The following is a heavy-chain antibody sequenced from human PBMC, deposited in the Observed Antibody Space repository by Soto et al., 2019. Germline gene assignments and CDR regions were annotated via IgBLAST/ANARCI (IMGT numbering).Heavy chain of an antibody. D-gene: IGHD3-10*01. CDR1: GFTFSSYA. Sequence: GWSLRLSCAASGFTFSSYAMTWVRQAPGKGLEWVSAISGSGGSTYYADSVKGRFTISRDNSKNTLYLQVNSLRAEDTAVYYCAKALPYAGLLWFGELAWGQGTLVTVSS. CDR2: ISGSGGST. V-gene: IGHV3-23*01. J-gene: IGHJ4*02. CDR3: AKALPYAGLLWFGELA.